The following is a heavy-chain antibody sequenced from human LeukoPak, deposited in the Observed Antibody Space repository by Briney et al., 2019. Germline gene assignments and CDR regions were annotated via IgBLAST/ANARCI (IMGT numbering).Heavy chain of an antibody. J-gene: IGHJ4*02. CDR3: GRGGYTSYDY. D-gene: IGHD2-2*02. CDR2: INPSGGSP. CDR1: GYTFTNYF. V-gene: IGHV1-46*01. Sequence: GASVKNSCKASGYTFTNYFIHWVRQAPGQGLEWMGIINPSGGSPTYAQKFQGRVTITRDTSTTTVYMELSSLRSEDTAVYYCGRGGYTSYDYWGQGTLVTVSS.